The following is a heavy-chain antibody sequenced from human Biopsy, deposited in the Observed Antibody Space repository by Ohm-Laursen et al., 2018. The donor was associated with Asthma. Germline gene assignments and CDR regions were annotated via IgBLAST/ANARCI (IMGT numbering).Heavy chain of an antibody. CDR2: ISWSSSYT. D-gene: IGHD3-16*02. CDR1: GFSLSDYY. V-gene: IGHV3-11*06. Sequence: SLRLSCAASGFSLSDYYMSWIRQAPGKGLEWVSYISWSSSYTNYADSVKGRFTIPRDNAKNSLFLQMNSLRAEDTAVYYCARGGSRDLWGTYRYPWDYWGQGTLVTVSS. CDR3: ARGGSRDLWGTYRYPWDY. J-gene: IGHJ4*02.